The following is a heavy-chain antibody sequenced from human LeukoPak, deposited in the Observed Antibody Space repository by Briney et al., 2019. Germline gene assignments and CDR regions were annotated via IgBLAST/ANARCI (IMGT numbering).Heavy chain of an antibody. J-gene: IGHJ4*02. CDR1: GFTFDDSG. V-gene: IGHV3-20*04. D-gene: IGHD2-2*01. CDR3: ARVGCSSTSCHYFDY. CDR2: INWNGGST. Sequence: GGSLRLSCAASGFTFDDSGMSWVRQAPGKGLEWVSGINWNGGSTGYADSVKGRFTISRDNAKNSLYLQMNSLRAEDTALYYCARVGCSSTSCHYFDYWGQGTLVTVSS.